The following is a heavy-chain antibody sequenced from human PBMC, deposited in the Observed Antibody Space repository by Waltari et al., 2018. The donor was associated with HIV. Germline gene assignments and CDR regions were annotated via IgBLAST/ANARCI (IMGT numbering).Heavy chain of an antibody. Sequence: QLQLQESGPGLVKPSETLSLTCTVSGGPISSSEDYWGWIRQPPGNGLEWVGNMYYGGSTYYNPSLKSRVTISVDTSKNQFSLKLDSVTAADTAVYFCARQVRGHGFLANLYYFDFWGQGALVTVSS. J-gene: IGHJ4*02. CDR2: MYYGGST. V-gene: IGHV4-39*01. D-gene: IGHD3-3*01. CDR1: GGPISSSEDY. CDR3: ARQVRGHGFLANLYYFDF.